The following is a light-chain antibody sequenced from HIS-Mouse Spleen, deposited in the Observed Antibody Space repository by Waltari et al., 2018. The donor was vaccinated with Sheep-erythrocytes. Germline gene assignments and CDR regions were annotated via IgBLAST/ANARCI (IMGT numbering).Light chain of an antibody. CDR3: CSYAGSYNHV. CDR1: KLGDKY. J-gene: IGLJ1*01. CDR2: QDS. V-gene: IGLV3-1*01. Sequence: SYELTQPPSVSVSPGQTASITCSGDKLGDKYACWYQQKPGQSPVLVIYQDSKRPSGIPERFSGSNSGNTATLTISGTQAMDEADYYCCSYAGSYNHVFATGTKLTVL.